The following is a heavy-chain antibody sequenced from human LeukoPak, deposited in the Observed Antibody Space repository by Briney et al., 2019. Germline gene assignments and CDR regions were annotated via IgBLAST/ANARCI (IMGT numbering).Heavy chain of an antibody. D-gene: IGHD3-16*01. CDR1: GGSISSSDYY. CDR3: ASLNRSGVFGDFVY. CDR2: IYYSGNT. Sequence: SETLSLTCTVSGGSISSSDYYWVWIRQPPGKGLEWIGSIYYSGNTYYNPSLSSRVTISVDTSKNQFSLKLNPVTAADTAVYYCASLNRSGVFGDFVYWGQGTLVTVSS. V-gene: IGHV4-39*01. J-gene: IGHJ4*02.